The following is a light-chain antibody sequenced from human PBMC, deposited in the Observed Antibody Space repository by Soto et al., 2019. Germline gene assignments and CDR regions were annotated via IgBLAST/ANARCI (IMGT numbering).Light chain of an antibody. CDR1: SSDVGSYNL. CDR2: EGC. J-gene: IGLJ2*01. V-gene: IGLV2-23*01. Sequence: QSVLTQPASVSGSPGQSITISCTGTSSDVGSYNLVSWYQQHPGKAPKLMIYEGCKRPSGVSNRFSGSKSGNTASLTISGLQAEDDADYYCCSYAGSSTLFGGGTKLTVL. CDR3: CSYAGSSTL.